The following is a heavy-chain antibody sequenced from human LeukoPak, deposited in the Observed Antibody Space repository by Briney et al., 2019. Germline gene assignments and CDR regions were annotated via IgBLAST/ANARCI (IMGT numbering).Heavy chain of an antibody. D-gene: IGHD3-10*01. J-gene: IGHJ5*02. CDR3: AAVPDYYGSGSQRENWFDP. CDR2: IVVGSGNT. V-gene: IGHV1-58*02. Sequence: GASVKVSCKASGFTFTSSAMQWVRQARGQRLEWIGWIVVGSGNTNYAQKFQERDTITRDMSTSTAYMELSSLRSEDTAVYYCAAVPDYYGSGSQRENWFDPWGQGTLVTVSS. CDR1: GFTFTSSA.